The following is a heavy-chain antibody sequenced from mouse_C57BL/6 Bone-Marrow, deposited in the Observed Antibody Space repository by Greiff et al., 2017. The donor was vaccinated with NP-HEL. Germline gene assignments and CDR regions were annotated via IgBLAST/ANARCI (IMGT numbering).Heavy chain of an antibody. Sequence: VQLQQSGAELAKPGASVKLSCKASGYTFTSYWMHWVKQRPGQGLEWIGYINPSSGYTKYNQKFKDKATLTADKSSSTAYMQLSSLTYADAEVYYGASPFPWYFDVWGTGTTVTVSS. J-gene: IGHJ1*03. CDR3: ASPFPWYFDV. CDR1: GYTFTSYW. CDR2: INPSSGYT. V-gene: IGHV1-7*01.